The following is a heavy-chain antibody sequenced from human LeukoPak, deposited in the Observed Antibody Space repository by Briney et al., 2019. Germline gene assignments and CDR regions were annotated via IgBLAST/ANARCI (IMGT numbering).Heavy chain of an antibody. D-gene: IGHD2-21*01. CDR3: AKPPGYSGGGINWFDP. CDR1: SFTFNTCA. J-gene: IGHJ5*02. V-gene: IGHV3-23*01. Sequence: GGSLRLSCSASSFTFNTCAMAWVRQAPGKGLEWVSAISGSGTSTYYADSVKGRFTISRDNSKNTLYLQMNSLRAEDTAVYYCAKPPGYSGGGINWFDPWGQGTLVTVSS. CDR2: ISGSGTST.